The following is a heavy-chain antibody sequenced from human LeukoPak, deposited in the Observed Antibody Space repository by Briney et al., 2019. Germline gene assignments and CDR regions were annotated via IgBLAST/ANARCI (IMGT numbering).Heavy chain of an antibody. J-gene: IGHJ3*02. CDR1: GFTVSSNY. CDR2: IYSGGST. CDR3: ARDRRGYYGSGSFDAFDI. Sequence: PGGSPRLSCAASGFTVSSNYMSLVRQAPGKGLEWVSVIYSGGSTYYADSVKGRFTISRDNSKNTLYLQMNSLRAEDTAVYYCARDRRGYYGSGSFDAFDIWGQGTMVTVSS. V-gene: IGHV3-53*01. D-gene: IGHD3-10*01.